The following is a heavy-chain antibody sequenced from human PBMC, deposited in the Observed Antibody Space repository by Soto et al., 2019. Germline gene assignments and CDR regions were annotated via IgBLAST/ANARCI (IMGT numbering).Heavy chain of an antibody. CDR2: IYYSGST. Sequence: PSETLSLTCTVSGGSISSYYWSWIRQPPGKGLEWIGYIYYSGSTNYNPSPKSRVTISVDTSKNQFSLKLSSVTAADTAVYYCARLTTGATHYYYHYYMDVWGKGTTVTVSS. CDR1: GGSISSYY. V-gene: IGHV4-59*08. D-gene: IGHD1-1*01. CDR3: ARLTTGATHYYYHYYMDV. J-gene: IGHJ6*03.